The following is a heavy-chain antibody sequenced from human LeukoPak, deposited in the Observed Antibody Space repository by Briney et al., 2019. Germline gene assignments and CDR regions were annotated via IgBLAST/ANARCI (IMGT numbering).Heavy chain of an antibody. CDR3: ARVVRRVAAAKWVQTQDFDY. CDR2: IDFTGTT. D-gene: IGHD6-13*01. CDR1: GRSIVSSRYC. Sequence: QSLSPACPVAGRSIVSSRYCCGWLRQPAGKGLDWFGRIDFTGTTYYNPSVKRRVPISVDTSKNQFSLKLSSVTAADTAVYYCARVVRRVAAAKWVQTQDFDYWGQGTLVTVSS. J-gene: IGHJ4*02. V-gene: IGHV4-39*07.